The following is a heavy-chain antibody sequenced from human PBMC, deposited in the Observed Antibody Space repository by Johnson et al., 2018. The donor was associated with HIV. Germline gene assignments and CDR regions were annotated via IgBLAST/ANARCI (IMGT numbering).Heavy chain of an antibody. CDR3: ARDLGLPENAFDL. J-gene: IGHJ3*01. CDR2: ISWNSGSI. Sequence: VQLVESGGGLVQPGGSLRLSCAASGFTFSSYAMSWVRQAPGKGLEWVSGISWNSGSIGYADSLKGRFTISRDNSKNTLYLQMNSLRGGDTAVYYCARDLGLPENAFDLWGRGTMVTVS. D-gene: IGHD4-11*01. CDR1: GFTFSSYA. V-gene: IGHV3-23*04.